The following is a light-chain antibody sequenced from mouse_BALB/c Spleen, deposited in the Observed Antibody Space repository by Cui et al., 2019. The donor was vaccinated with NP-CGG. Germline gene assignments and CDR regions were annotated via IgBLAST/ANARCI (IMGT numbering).Light chain of an antibody. CDR3: ALWYSNHWV. CDR1: TGAVTTSNY. CDR2: GTN. Sequence: QAVATPASALTTSPGETVTLTCRSSTGAVTTSNYANGVQEKPDHLFTGLIGGTNNRAPGVPARFSGSLIGDKAALTITGAQTEDEAIYFCALWYSNHWVFGGGTKLTVL. V-gene: IGLV1*01. J-gene: IGLJ1*01.